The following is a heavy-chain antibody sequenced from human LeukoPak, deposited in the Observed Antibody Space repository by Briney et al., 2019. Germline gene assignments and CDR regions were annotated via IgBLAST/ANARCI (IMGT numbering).Heavy chain of an antibody. J-gene: IGHJ4*02. CDR3: AILVGSSLDY. D-gene: IGHD6-13*01. CDR2: ISGSSSYI. V-gene: IGHV3-21*01. Sequence: GGSLRLSCAASGFTFSSYSMNWVRQAPGKGLEWVSSISGSSSYIYYADSVKGRFTISRDNAKNSLYLQMNSLRAEDTAVYHCAILVGSSLDYWGQGTLVTVSS. CDR1: GFTFSSYS.